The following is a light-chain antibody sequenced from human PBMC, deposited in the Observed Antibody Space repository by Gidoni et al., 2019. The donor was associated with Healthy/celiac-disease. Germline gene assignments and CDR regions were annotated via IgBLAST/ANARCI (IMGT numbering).Light chain of an antibody. CDR3: AAWDDSLNGHVV. CDR1: SSNIGSNT. J-gene: IGLJ2*01. CDR2: SNN. Sequence: QSVLTQPPSASGTPGQRVTISCSGSSSNIGSNTVTWYQQLPGTAPKLLIYSNNQPPSGVPDRFSGSKSGTSASLAISGLQSEDEADYYCAAWDDSLNGHVVFGGGTKLTVL. V-gene: IGLV1-44*01.